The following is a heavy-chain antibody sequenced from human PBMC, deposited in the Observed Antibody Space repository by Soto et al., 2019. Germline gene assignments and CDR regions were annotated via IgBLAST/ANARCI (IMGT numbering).Heavy chain of an antibody. V-gene: IGHV4-39*01. J-gene: IGHJ5*02. CDR3: ASPKIAFYNWFDP. D-gene: IGHD3-3*02. Sequence: QLQLQESGPGLVKPSETLSLTCTVSGGSISSSSYNWGCIPQPPGKGLEWIGSIYYSGSIYYNPPLKSRVTISVDTSKNQFSLKLSSVTAADTAVYYCASPKIAFYNWFDPWGQGTLVTVSS. CDR2: IYYSGSI. CDR1: GGSISSSSYN.